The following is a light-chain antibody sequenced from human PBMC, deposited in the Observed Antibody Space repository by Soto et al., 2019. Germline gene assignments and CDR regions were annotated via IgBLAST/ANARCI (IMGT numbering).Light chain of an antibody. V-gene: IGLV2-14*01. CDR1: SSDVGVYNY. CDR3: SSYTSSSTLA. J-gene: IGLJ7*01. Sequence: QSVLTQPASVSGSPGQSITISCTGTSSDVGVYNYVSWYQQHPGKAPKLMIYDVSNRPSGVSNRFSGSKSGNTASLTISGLQAEDEADYYCSSYTSSSTLAFGGGTQLTVL. CDR2: DVS.